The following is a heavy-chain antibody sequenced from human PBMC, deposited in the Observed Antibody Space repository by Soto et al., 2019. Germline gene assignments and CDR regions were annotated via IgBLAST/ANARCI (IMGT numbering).Heavy chain of an antibody. CDR1: GGSMTSYY. CDR3: ARYGSGSYYNVRGVWFDP. V-gene: IGHV4-59*01. Sequence: PSETLSLTCTVSGGSMTSYYCSWIRQPPGKGLEWIGYIYYSGSTNYNPSLKSRVTISVDTSKNQFSLKLSSVTAADTAVYYCARYGSGSYYNVRGVWFDPWGQGTLVTVSS. D-gene: IGHD3-10*01. J-gene: IGHJ5*02. CDR2: IYYSGST.